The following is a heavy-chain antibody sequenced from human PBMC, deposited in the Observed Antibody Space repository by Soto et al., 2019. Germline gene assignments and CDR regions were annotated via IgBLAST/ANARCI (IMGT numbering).Heavy chain of an antibody. CDR3: ERERQYWTKTPRGGFDY. J-gene: IGHJ4*02. CDR1: GGTFSTYP. D-gene: IGHD2-15*01. Sequence: QVQLVQSGAEVKKPGSSVKVSCKASGGTFSTYPISWVRQAPGQGREWMAGIIPIFGTTNYAQKFQGRVTITADESTSTAYMELSSLRSEYTAVYYCERERQYWTKTPRGGFDYWGQGTLVTVSS. CDR2: IIPIFGTT. V-gene: IGHV1-69*01.